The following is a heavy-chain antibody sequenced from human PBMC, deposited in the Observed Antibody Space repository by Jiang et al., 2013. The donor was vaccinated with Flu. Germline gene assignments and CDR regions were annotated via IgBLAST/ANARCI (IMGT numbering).Heavy chain of an antibody. Sequence: CTVSGGSVSSGSYYWSWIRQPPGKGLEWIGYIYYSGSTNYNPSLKSRVTISVDMSKNQFSLKLSSVTAADTAVYYCAESLSSSWYAFDYWGQGTLVTVSS. D-gene: IGHD6-13*01. CDR3: AESLSSSWYAFDY. V-gene: IGHV4-61*01. CDR1: GGSVSSGSYY. J-gene: IGHJ4*02. CDR2: IYYSGST.